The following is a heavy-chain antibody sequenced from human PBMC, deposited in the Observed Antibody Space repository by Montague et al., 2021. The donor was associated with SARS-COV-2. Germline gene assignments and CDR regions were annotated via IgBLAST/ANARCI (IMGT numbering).Heavy chain of an antibody. V-gene: IGHV4-30-4*08. D-gene: IGHD2-8*02. Sequence: TLSLTCAVSGGSISSTAYFWTWLRQAPGKDLEWIANILFRGNTFPNPSLKSRVTRSSDTSKNQFSLSVTSVTATDTAVYYCARDTRRAVLDGRFDSWGQGTLVTVSS. J-gene: IGHJ5*01. CDR1: GGSISSTAYF. CDR3: ARDTRRAVLDGRFDS. CDR2: ILFRGNT.